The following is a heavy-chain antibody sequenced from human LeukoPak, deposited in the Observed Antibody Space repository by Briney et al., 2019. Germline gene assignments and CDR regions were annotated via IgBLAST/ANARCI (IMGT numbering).Heavy chain of an antibody. D-gene: IGHD6-19*01. J-gene: IGHJ4*02. Sequence: SETLSLTCTVSGYSISNGYYWDWIRQPPGRGLEWIGNIYRSGSTSYNPSLKSRVTISVDTSKNQFSLKVNSVTAADTAVYYCARRHSSGWFYYWGQGALVTVSS. CDR3: ARRHSSGWFYY. CDR1: GYSISNGYY. CDR2: IYRSGST. V-gene: IGHV4-38-2*02.